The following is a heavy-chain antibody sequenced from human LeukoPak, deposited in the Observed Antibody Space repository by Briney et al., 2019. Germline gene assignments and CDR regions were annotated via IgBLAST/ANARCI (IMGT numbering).Heavy chain of an antibody. CDR2: IHYEGFHK. Sequence: PGGSLRLSCIASGFTFRSHAMHWVRQAPGKGLEWVAYIHYEGFHKYYADSVKGRFTISRDNVNYTLYLEMNSLRPDDTAIYYCARDPGELQWFGEFTEGYVDQWGQGTLVTVSS. J-gene: IGHJ4*02. V-gene: IGHV3-30*02. D-gene: IGHD3-10*01. CDR3: ARDPGELQWFGEFTEGYVDQ. CDR1: GFTFRSHA.